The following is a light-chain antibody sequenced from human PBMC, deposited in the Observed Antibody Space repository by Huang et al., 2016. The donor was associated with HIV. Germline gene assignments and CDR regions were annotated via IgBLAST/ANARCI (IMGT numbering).Light chain of an antibody. J-gene: IGKJ1*01. V-gene: IGKV1-5*03. CDR3: QEYSTYSA. Sequence: QMTQSPSTLSASVGDRVTITCRASQSISTYLAWYQHQPGKAPKHLIYKASYLQSGVPSRFSGGGSGTDFTLTISGLQPDDSATYYCQEYSTYSAFGQGTKVEVK. CDR2: KAS. CDR1: QSISTY.